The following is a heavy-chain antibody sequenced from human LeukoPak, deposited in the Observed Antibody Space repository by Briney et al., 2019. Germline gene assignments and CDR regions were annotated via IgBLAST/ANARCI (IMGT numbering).Heavy chain of an antibody. CDR2: IYYSGST. CDR1: GGSITSGGYR. CDR3: ARSFGESYFDY. J-gene: IGHJ4*02. Sequence: PSETLSLTCTVSGGSITSGGYRWSWIRQHPGQGLEWIGYIYYSGSTYYNPSLKSRLTISVDASKNQFSLKLSSVTAADTAVYYCARSFGESYFDYWGQGTLVTVSP. V-gene: IGHV4-31*03. D-gene: IGHD3-10*01.